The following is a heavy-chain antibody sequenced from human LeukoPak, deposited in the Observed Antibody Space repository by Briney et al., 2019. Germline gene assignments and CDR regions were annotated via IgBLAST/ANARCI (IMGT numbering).Heavy chain of an antibody. J-gene: IGHJ4*02. CDR3: ARQAINSYGANDY. CDR1: GFTFSSYS. V-gene: IGHV3-21*01. CDR2: ISSSSSYI. D-gene: IGHD4/OR15-4a*01. Sequence: GGSLRLSCAASGFTFSSYSMNWVRQAPGKGLEWVSSISSSSSYIYYADSVKGRFTISRDNAKNSLYLQMNSLRAEDTAVYYCARQAINSYGANDYWGQGTLVTVSS.